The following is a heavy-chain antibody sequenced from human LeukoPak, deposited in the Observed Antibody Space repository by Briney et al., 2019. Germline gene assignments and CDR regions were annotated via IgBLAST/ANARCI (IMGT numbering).Heavy chain of an antibody. CDR2: IIPILGIA. CDR1: GGTFSSYA. J-gene: IGHJ6*02. V-gene: IGHV1-69*04. Sequence: ASVKVSCKASGGTFSSYAISWVRQAPGQGLEWMGRIIPILGIANYAQKFQGRVTITADKSTSTAYMELSSLRSEDMAVYYCARVLRFGENYYYYGMDVWGQGTTVTVSS. D-gene: IGHD3-10*01. CDR3: ARVLRFGENYYYYGMDV.